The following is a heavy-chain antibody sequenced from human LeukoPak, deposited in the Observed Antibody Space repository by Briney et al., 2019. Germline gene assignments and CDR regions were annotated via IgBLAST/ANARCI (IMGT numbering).Heavy chain of an antibody. Sequence: GGSLRLSCAASGFTFSNTWMNWVRQAPGKGLEWVAVIWSDGSNKYYADSVKGRFTISRDNSKNTLYLQMNSLRVEDTAVYYCARLSSGWLIDPWGQGTLVTVSS. V-gene: IGHV3-33*08. CDR1: GFTFSNTW. D-gene: IGHD6-19*01. CDR2: IWSDGSNK. CDR3: ARLSSGWLIDP. J-gene: IGHJ5*02.